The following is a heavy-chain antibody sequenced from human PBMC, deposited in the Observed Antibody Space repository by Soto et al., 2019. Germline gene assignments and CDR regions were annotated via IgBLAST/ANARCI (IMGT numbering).Heavy chain of an antibody. J-gene: IGHJ4*02. V-gene: IGHV1-69*01. D-gene: IGHD6-6*01. CDR3: ARVGIAARGHDFDY. CDR2: IIPIFGTA. Sequence: QVQLVQSGAEVKKPGSSVKVSCKASGGTFSSYAISWVRQAPGQGLEGMGGIIPIFGTANYAQKFQGRVTITADQSPSTAYIGLDSVRSEDTAVYYCARVGIAARGHDFDYWGQGPLVTVSS. CDR1: GGTFSSYA.